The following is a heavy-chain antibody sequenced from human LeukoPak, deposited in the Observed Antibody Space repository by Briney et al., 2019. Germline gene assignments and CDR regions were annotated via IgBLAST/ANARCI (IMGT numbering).Heavy chain of an antibody. Sequence: GRSLRLSCTASGFTFGDYAMSWVRQAPGKGLEWVGFIRSKAYGGTTEYAASVKGRFTISRDDSKSIAYLQMNSLKTEDTAVYYCTRDRYYDILTGYFHPYYYYGMDVWGQGTTVTVSS. CDR2: IRSKAYGGTT. CDR1: GFTFGDYA. V-gene: IGHV3-49*04. CDR3: TRDRYYDILTGYFHPYYYYGMDV. D-gene: IGHD3-9*01. J-gene: IGHJ6*02.